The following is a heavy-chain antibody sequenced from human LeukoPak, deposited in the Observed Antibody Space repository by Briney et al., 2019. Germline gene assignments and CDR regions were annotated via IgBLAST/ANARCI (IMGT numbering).Heavy chain of an antibody. D-gene: IGHD6-13*01. V-gene: IGHV1-2*02. CDR3: ARESLAAGRLDPLDY. Sequence: ASVKVSCKASGYTFTDHYMHWVRQAPGQGPEWMGWINPNSGGTNYAQKFQGRVTMTGDTSMNTAYLEVSSLRSDDTAVFYCARESLAAGRLDPLDYWGQGTLVTVSS. CDR1: GYTFTDHY. J-gene: IGHJ4*02. CDR2: INPNSGGT.